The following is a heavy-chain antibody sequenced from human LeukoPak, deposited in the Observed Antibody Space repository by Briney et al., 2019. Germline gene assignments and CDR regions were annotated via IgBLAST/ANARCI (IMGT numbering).Heavy chain of an antibody. CDR3: ARGAAMVRLLFDY. V-gene: IGHV3-30-3*01. CDR1: GFTFSYVW. D-gene: IGHD5-18*01. J-gene: IGHJ4*02. Sequence: PGGSLRLSCAASGFTFSYVWMSWVRQAPGKGLEWVAVISYDGSNKYYADSVKGRFTISRDNSKNTLYLQMNSLRAEDTAVYYCARGAAMVRLLFDYWGQGTLVTVSS. CDR2: ISYDGSNK.